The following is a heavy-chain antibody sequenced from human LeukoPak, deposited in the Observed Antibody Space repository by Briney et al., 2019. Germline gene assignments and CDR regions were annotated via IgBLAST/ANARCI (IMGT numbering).Heavy chain of an antibody. CDR2: IHQDGSEK. Sequence: PGGSMRLSCAAYGFTFSAYWMSWVRQAPGKGLEWVANIHQDGSEKYYVDSVKGRFTISRDNAKNSVYLQMNSLRAEDTALYYCARVSDISVAAYFDYWGQGTLVTVSS. CDR1: GFTFSAYW. J-gene: IGHJ4*02. D-gene: IGHD6-19*01. V-gene: IGHV3-7*03. CDR3: ARVSDISVAAYFDY.